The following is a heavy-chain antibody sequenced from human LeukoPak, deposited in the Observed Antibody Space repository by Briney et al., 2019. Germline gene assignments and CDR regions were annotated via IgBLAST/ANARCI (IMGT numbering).Heavy chain of an antibody. CDR3: ARAVLSYCRGGSCPYFDY. V-gene: IGHV4-34*01. J-gene: IGHJ4*01. CDR1: GGSFNGYY. D-gene: IGHD2-15*01. Sequence: SETLSLTCAVYGGSFNGYYWSWIRQPPGKGLEWIGEINHSGSTNYNPSLKSRVTISVDTSKNQFSLKLSSLTAADTAVYYCARAVLSYCRGGSCPYFDYWGQGTLVTVSS. CDR2: INHSGST.